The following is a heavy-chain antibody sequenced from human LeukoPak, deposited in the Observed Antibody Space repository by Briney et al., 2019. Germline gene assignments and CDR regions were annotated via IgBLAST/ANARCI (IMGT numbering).Heavy chain of an antibody. V-gene: IGHV3-66*01. Sequence: GGSLRLSCAASGFTVSSNYMSWVRQAPGKGLEWVSVIYSGGSTYYADSVKGRFTISRDNSKNTLYLQMNSLRAEDTAVYYCASTDSSGWYLFDYWGQGTLVTVSS. J-gene: IGHJ4*02. CDR2: IYSGGST. CDR1: GFTVSSNY. D-gene: IGHD6-19*01. CDR3: ASTDSSGWYLFDY.